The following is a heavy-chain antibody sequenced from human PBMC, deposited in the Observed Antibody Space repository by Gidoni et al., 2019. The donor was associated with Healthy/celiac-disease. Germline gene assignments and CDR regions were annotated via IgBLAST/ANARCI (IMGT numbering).Heavy chain of an antibody. CDR2: IYYSGST. J-gene: IGHJ4*02. Sequence: QLQLQESGPGLVKPSETLSLTCTVSGGSLSSSSYYWGWIRQPPGKGLEWIGSIYYSGSTYYNPSLKSRVTISVDTSKNQFSLKLSSVTAADTAVYYCARINHDYGGNRPFKVWGQGTLVTVSS. V-gene: IGHV4-39*01. D-gene: IGHD4-17*01. CDR3: ARINHDYGGNRPFKV. CDR1: GGSLSSSSYY.